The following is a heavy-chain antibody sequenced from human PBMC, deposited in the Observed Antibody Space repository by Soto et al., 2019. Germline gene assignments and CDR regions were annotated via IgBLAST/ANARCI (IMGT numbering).Heavy chain of an antibody. J-gene: IGHJ3*02. CDR3: VKRGDEKSLDI. CDR2: VSSDGKIE. V-gene: IGHV3-30*18. CDR1: GFTFRNYG. Sequence: QVQLVESGGGVVQPGTSLKLSCVASGFTFRNYGMHRVRQAPGKRLEWVAAVSSDGKIEFYLDSVKGRFTISRDNSRNTLYLQVNSVRAEDTALYYCVKRGDEKSLDIWGQGTMVAVSS.